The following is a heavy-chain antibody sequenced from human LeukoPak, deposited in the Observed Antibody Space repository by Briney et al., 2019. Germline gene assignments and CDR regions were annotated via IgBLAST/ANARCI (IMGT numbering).Heavy chain of an antibody. Sequence: SVKLSCKASGGTFSSYAISWVRQAPGQGLEWMGGIIPIFGTANYAQKFQGRVTITADESKSTAYMELSSLRSEDTDVYYCARSVRGQLLRYFFPDGYYYGMDVWGKGTTVTVSS. D-gene: IGHD3-9*01. V-gene: IGHV1-69*13. CDR2: IIPIFGTA. J-gene: IGHJ6*04. CDR1: GGTFSSYA. CDR3: ARSVRGQLLRYFFPDGYYYGMDV.